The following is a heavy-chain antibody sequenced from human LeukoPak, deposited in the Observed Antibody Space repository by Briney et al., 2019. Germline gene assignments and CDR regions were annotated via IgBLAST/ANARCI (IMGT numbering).Heavy chain of an antibody. V-gene: IGHV1-18*01. CDR1: GYTFIEYG. D-gene: IGHD6-13*01. J-gene: IGHJ4*02. Sequence: GASVKVSCTTSGYTFIEYGISWVRQAPGQGFEWIGGFRPYNGDTDYAQKIQGRVTMTKDTSTSTAYMDPTSLRYDDTAVYYCARDAAGRDLDFWGQGTPVTVSS. CDR3: ARDAAGRDLDF. CDR2: FRPYNGDT.